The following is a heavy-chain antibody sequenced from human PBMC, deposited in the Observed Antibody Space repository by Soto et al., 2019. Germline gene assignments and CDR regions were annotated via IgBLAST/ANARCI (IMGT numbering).Heavy chain of an antibody. CDR1: GFTLSNDC. J-gene: IGHJ4*02. CDR3: TSDIEPVPY. Sequence: EVQLVESGGGLVKPGGSLRLSCAASGFTLSNDCMNWVRQAPGKGLEWVGGIKGKGVGGSTDYAANVKGRFTIARAYSNTTLYLQMNGLKIEATAVYYWTSDIEPVPYWGQGTLVTVSS. CDR2: IKGKGVGGST. V-gene: IGHV3-15*07. D-gene: IGHD6-13*01.